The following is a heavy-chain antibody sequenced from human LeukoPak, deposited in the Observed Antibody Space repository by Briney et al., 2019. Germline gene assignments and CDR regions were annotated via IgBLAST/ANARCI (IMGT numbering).Heavy chain of an antibody. CDR3: ARSIGLTGGGVDV. V-gene: IGHV3-11*01. Sequence: PGGALRLSCAASGFTFSDYNMNWVRQAPGKGLEWVSYITNGGSTIHHADSVKGRFTISRDNAKKTLYLQMNSLRAEDTAVYYCARSIGLTGGGVDVWGQGTTVTVSS. CDR1: GFTFSDYN. J-gene: IGHJ6*02. D-gene: IGHD3-9*01. CDR2: ITNGGSTI.